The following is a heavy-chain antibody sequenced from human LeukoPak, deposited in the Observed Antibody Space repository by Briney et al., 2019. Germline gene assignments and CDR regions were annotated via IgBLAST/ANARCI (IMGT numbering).Heavy chain of an antibody. J-gene: IGHJ4*02. CDR2: IYSSTNA. CDR3: VGDSGYYFDY. CDR1: GGSISSGSYY. V-gene: IGHV4-61*02. D-gene: IGHD1-14*01. Sequence: SQTLSLTCTVSGGSISSGSYYWSWIRQPAGKRLEWIGSIYSSTNANYNPSLKSRVTISVDTSKNQFSLKLSSVTAADTAVFYCVGDSGYYFDYWSQGILVTVSS.